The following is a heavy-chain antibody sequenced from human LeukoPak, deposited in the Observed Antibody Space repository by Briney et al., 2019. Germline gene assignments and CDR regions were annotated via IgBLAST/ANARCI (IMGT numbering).Heavy chain of an antibody. V-gene: IGHV3-30-3*01. Sequence: GGSLRLSCAASGFTFSSYATHWVRQAPGKGLEWVAVISYDGSNKYYADSVKGRFTISRDNSKNTLYLQMNSLRAEDTAVYYCARDGAGDCTSGVCYTNDYFDYWGQGTLVTVSS. J-gene: IGHJ4*02. D-gene: IGHD2-8*01. CDR1: GFTFSSYA. CDR3: ARDGAGDCTSGVCYTNDYFDY. CDR2: ISYDGSNK.